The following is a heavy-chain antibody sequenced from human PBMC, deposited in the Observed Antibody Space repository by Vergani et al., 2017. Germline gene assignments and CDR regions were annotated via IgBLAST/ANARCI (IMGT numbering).Heavy chain of an antibody. Sequence: EKQLVQSGSETKKPGESLKISCQAFGYIFSNFWIGWVRQRPGGGLEWMGIIYPGDSAVKSNPTFRGQVIFSVDTSVNTAYLQWRSLKASDTATYFCASGGHGSENGGALQLWGQGTNITVSS. D-gene: IGHD3-10*01. CDR1: GYIFSNFW. CDR3: ASGGHGSENGGALQL. CDR2: IYPGDSAV. V-gene: IGHV5-51*01. J-gene: IGHJ3*01.